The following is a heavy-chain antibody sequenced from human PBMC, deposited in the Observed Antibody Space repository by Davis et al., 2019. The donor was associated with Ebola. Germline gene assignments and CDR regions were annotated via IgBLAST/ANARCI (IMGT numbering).Heavy chain of an antibody. J-gene: IGHJ4*02. Sequence: GESLKISCAASGFTFSSYWMHWVRQAPGKGLVCVSRINTDGSSTSYADSVKGRFTISRDNAKNSVYLQMNSLRAEDTAVYYCARDSGIFGDYYFDSWGQGTLVTVSS. CDR3: ARDSGIFGDYYFDS. CDR2: INTDGSST. CDR1: GFTFSSYW. V-gene: IGHV3-74*01. D-gene: IGHD3-10*02.